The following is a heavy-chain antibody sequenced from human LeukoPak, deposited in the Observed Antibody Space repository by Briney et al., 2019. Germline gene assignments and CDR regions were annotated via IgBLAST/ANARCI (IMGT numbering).Heavy chain of an antibody. D-gene: IGHD3-10*01. J-gene: IGHJ4*02. CDR1: GFTFSSYA. V-gene: IGHV3-30*04. Sequence: GGSRRPSCAASGFTFSSYAMHWFRQAPAKGRGGVAVISYDGSNKYYADSVKGRFTISRDNSKNTLYLQMNSLRAEDTAVYYCARDYLPRRGGFDYWGQGTLVTVSS. CDR3: ARDYLPRRGGFDY. CDR2: ISYDGSNK.